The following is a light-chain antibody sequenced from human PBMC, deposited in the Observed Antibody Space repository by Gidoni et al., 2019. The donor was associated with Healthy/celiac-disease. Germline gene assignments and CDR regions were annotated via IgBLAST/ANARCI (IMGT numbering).Light chain of an antibody. J-gene: IGKJ5*01. CDR3: QQRSSWPSIT. Sequence: EIVLTQSPATLSLSPGERATLSCRASQRVSSYLAWYQQKPGQGPRLLIYDASNRATGIPARFSGSGSGTDFTLTISSLEPEDFAVYYCQQRSSWPSITFGQGTRLEIK. V-gene: IGKV3-11*01. CDR1: QRVSSY. CDR2: DAS.